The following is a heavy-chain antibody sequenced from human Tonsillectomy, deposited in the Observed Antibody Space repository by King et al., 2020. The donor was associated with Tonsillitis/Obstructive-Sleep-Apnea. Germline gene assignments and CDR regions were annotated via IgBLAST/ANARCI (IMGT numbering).Heavy chain of an antibody. CDR3: ARGGGFLEWLGGMDV. Sequence: VQLVESGGRVVQPGRSLRLSCVASGFTFSTYDMHWVRQAPGKGLEWVAVISCDGSNKYYADSVKGRFTISRDNSKNTLYLQVDSLRAKDTAVYYCARGGGFLEWLGGMDVWGQGTTVTVS. CDR2: ISCDGSNK. J-gene: IGHJ6*02. CDR1: GFTFSTYD. V-gene: IGHV3-30*03. D-gene: IGHD3-3*01.